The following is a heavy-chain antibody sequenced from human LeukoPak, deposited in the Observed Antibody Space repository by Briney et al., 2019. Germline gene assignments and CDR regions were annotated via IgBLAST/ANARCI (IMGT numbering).Heavy chain of an antibody. CDR1: GFTFSSYG. J-gene: IGHJ5*02. CDR2: IWYDGSNK. D-gene: IGHD5-12*01. V-gene: IGHV3-33*06. Sequence: GGSLRLSCAASGFTFSSYGMHWVRQAPGKGLERVAVIWYDGSNKYYADSVKGRFTISRDNSKNTLYLQMNSLRAEDTAVYYCAKGQGEDSGYDPGFDPWGQGTLVTVSS. CDR3: AKGQGEDSGYDPGFDP.